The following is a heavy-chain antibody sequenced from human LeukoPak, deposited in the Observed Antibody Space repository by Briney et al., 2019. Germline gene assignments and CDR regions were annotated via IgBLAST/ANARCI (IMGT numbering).Heavy chain of an antibody. Sequence: LRLSCAASGFTFSSYAMSWIRQPPGKGLEWIGYVYYSGNTYYNPYNPSLTSRVTMSVDTSKNQFSLKLDSVTEIDTAMYYCARNQAVAANRGAFDIWGQGTMVTVSS. J-gene: IGHJ3*02. CDR1: GFTFSSYAM. D-gene: IGHD6-19*01. CDR3: ARNQAVAANRGAFDI. CDR2: VYYSGNT. V-gene: IGHV4-28*01.